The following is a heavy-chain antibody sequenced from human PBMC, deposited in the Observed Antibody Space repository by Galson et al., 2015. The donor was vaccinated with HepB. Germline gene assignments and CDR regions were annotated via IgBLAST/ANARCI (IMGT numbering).Heavy chain of an antibody. CDR2: IRSKANSYAT. CDR3: TSLLKSYYYGSGH. Sequence: SLRLSCAASGFTFSGSAMHWVRQASGKGLEWVSRIRSKANSYATAYAASVKGRFTISRDDSKNMAYLQMNSLKTEDTAVYYCTSLLKSYYYGSGHWGQGTLVTVSS. CDR1: GFTFSGSA. V-gene: IGHV3-73*01. J-gene: IGHJ4*02. D-gene: IGHD3-10*01.